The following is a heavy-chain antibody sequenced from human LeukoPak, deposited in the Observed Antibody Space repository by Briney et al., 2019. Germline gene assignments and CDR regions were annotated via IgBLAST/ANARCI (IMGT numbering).Heavy chain of an antibody. Sequence: PGGSLRLSCAASGFTFSSYAVSWVRQAPGKGLEWVSSISGSGDSTYYADSVKGRFTISRDNSKNTLYLQMNSLRAEDTAVYYCAKDGIAMTVDYWGQGTLVTVS. D-gene: IGHD2-21*01. CDR2: ISGSGDST. CDR1: GFTFSSYA. V-gene: IGHV3-23*01. J-gene: IGHJ4*02. CDR3: AKDGIAMTVDY.